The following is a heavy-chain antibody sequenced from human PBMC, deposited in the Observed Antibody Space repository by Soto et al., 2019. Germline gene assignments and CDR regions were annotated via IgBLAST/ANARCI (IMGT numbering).Heavy chain of an antibody. V-gene: IGHV4-31*03. CDR1: GGSISSGGYY. D-gene: IGHD2-21*01. CDR3: AASCVGCGGFNYYGMDV. Sequence: QVQLQESGPGLVKPSQTLSLTCTVSGGSISSGGYYWSWIRQHPGKGLEWIGYIYYSGSTYYNPSLKRRVTISVDTSKNQFSRKLSSVTAADTAGYYCAASCVGCGGFNYYGMDVWGQGTTVTVSS. J-gene: IGHJ6*02. CDR2: IYYSGST.